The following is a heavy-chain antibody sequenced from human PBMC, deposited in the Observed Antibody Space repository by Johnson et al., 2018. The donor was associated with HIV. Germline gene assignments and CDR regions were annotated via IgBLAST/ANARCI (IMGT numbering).Heavy chain of an antibody. CDR1: GFTFSSYA. J-gene: IGHJ3*02. CDR3: ARVVESGIAVNDAFDI. D-gene: IGHD6-19*01. V-gene: IGHV3-30*04. CDR2: ISYDGSNK. Sequence: QVQLVESGGGVVQPGRSLRLSCAASGFTFSSYAMHWVRQAPGKGLEWVAVISYDGSNKYYADSVKGRFTISRDNSKNTLYLQMNSLRAEDTAVYYCARVVESGIAVNDAFDIWGQGTMVTVSS.